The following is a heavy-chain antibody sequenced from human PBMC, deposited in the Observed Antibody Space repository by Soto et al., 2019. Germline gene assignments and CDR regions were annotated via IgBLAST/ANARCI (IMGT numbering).Heavy chain of an antibody. Sequence: GPSVKVSCKASVCTFTSYAMHWVRQAPGQRLEWMGWINAGNGNTKYSQKFQGRVTITRDTSASTAYMELSSLRSEDTAVYYCARGITLPTPLDYWGQGTLVTVSS. D-gene: IGHD1-20*01. J-gene: IGHJ4*02. CDR1: VCTFTSYA. CDR3: ARGITLPTPLDY. V-gene: IGHV1-3*01. CDR2: INAGNGNT.